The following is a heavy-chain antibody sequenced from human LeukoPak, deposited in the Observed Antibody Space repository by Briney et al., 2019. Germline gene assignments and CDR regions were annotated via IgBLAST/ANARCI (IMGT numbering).Heavy chain of an antibody. CDR3: ANGYSYGYGYDY. CDR2: ISGSGGST. V-gene: IGHV3-23*01. CDR1: GFAFSSYA. Sequence: GGSLRLSCAASGFAFSSYAMSWVRQAPGNGLEWVSAISGSGGSTYYADSVKGRFTISRDNSKNTLYLQMNSLRAEDTAVYYCANGYSYGYGYDYWGQGTLVTVSS. J-gene: IGHJ4*02. D-gene: IGHD5-18*01.